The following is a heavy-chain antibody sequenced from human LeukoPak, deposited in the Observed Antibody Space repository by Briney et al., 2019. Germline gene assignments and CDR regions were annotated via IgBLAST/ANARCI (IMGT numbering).Heavy chain of an antibody. CDR1: GGSISSYY. J-gene: IGHJ4*02. CDR2: IYYSGST. D-gene: IGHD3-16*01. V-gene: IGHV4-59*01. CDR3: ARVRGSGRGVYFDY. Sequence: SETLSLTCTVSGGSISSYYWSWIRQPPGKGLEWIGYIYYSGSTNYNPSLKSRVTISVDTSKNQFSLKLSPVTAADTAVYYCARVRGSGRGVYFDYWGQGTLVTVSS.